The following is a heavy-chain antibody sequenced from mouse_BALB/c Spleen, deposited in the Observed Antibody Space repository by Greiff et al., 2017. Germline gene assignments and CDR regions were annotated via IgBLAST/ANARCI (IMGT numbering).Heavy chain of an antibody. CDR3: ARLSSGYHFYY. V-gene: IGHV1-9*01. D-gene: IGHD3-1*01. J-gene: IGHJ2*01. CDR2: ILPGSGST. Sequence: QVQLKQSGAELMKPGASVKISCKATGYTFSSYWIEWVKQRPGHGLEWIGEILPGSGSTNYNEKFKGKATFTADTSSNTAYMQLSSLTSEDSAVYYCARLSSGYHFYYWGQGTTLTVSS. CDR1: GYTFSSYW.